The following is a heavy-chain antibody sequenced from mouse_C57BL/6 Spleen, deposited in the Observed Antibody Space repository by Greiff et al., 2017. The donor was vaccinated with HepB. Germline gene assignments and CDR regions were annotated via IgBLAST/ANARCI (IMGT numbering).Heavy chain of an antibody. CDR1: GYTFTDYY. Sequence: EVQLQQSGPELVKPGASVKISCKASGYTFTDYYMNWVKQSHGKSLEWIGDINPNNGGTSYNQKFKGKATLTVDKSSSTAYMELRSLTSEDSAVYYCARFDDYDWYVDVWGTGTTVTVSS. J-gene: IGHJ1*03. CDR3: ARFDDYDWYVDV. CDR2: INPNNGGT. D-gene: IGHD2-4*01. V-gene: IGHV1-26*01.